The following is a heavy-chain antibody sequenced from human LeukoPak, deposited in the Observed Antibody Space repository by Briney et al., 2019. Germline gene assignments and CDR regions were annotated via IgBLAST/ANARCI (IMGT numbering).Heavy chain of an antibody. CDR3: ARVGYDILTGDY. CDR1: GFTFSSYA. D-gene: IGHD3-9*01. V-gene: IGHV3-23*01. CDR2: ISGSGGST. Sequence: GGSLRLSCAASGFTFSSYAMSWVRQAPGKGLEWVSAISGSGGSTYYADSVKGRFTISRDNAKNTLYLQMNSLRAEDTAVYYCARVGYDILTGDYWGQGTLVTVSS. J-gene: IGHJ4*02.